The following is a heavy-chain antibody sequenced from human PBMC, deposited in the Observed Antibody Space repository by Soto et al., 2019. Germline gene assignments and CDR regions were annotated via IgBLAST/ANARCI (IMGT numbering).Heavy chain of an antibody. Sequence: EVQLVESGGGLVQPGRSLRLSCAASGFTFGDYAMHWVRQAPGKGLERVSGISWNSGSIVYADSVKGRFTISRDNAKNSLYLQMNSLRAEDTAFYYCAKVLHDYAKGGYFDFWGRGTLVTVSP. CDR3: AKVLHDYAKGGYFDF. D-gene: IGHD4-17*01. V-gene: IGHV3-9*01. CDR1: GFTFGDYA. CDR2: ISWNSGSI. J-gene: IGHJ2*01.